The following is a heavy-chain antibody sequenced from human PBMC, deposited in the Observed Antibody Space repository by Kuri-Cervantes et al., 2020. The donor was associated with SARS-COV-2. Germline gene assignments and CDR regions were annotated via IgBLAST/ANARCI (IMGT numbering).Heavy chain of an antibody. J-gene: IGHJ4*02. V-gene: IGHV3-7*01. CDR2: IKQDGSEK. D-gene: IGHD5-24*01. CDR3: ARARMAGPFDY. Sequence: GGSLRLSCAASGFTFSSYWMSWVRQAPGKGVEWVANIKQDGSEKYYADSVKGRFTISRDNAKNSLYLQMNSLRAEDTAVYYCARARMAGPFDYWGQGTLVTVSS. CDR1: GFTFSSYW.